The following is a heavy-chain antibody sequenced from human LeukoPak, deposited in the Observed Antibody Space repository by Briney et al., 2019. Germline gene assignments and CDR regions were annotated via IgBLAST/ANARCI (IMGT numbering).Heavy chain of an antibody. V-gene: IGHV3-30*18. CDR1: GFTFSTYG. CDR2: ISYDGSNE. CDR3: AKGQGLYAPLRNYGMDV. D-gene: IGHD2-2*01. J-gene: IGHJ6*02. Sequence: PGRSLRLSCAASGFTFSTYGMNGLRHAPGKGVDGVAAISYDGSNEFYADSVKGRFTISRDNSKNTLYLQMNSLRAEDTAVYYCAKGQGLYAPLRNYGMDVWGQGTTVTVSS.